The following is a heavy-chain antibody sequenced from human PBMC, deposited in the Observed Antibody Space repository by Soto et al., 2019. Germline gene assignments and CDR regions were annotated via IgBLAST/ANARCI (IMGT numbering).Heavy chain of an antibody. CDR2: INPNSGGT. D-gene: IGHD6-13*01. V-gene: IGHV1-2*04. J-gene: IGHJ6*02. CDR1: GYTFTGYY. CDR3: ARGFGSSCDGMDV. Sequence: GASVKVSCKASGYTFTGYYMHWVRQAPGQGLEWMGWINPNSGGTNYAQKFQGWVTMTKDTSISTAYMELSRLRSDDTAVYYCARGFGSSCDGMDVWGQGTTVTVSS.